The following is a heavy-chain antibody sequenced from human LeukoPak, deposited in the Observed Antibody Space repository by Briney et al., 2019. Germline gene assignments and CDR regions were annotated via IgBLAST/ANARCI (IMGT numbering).Heavy chain of an antibody. CDR2: IRYDGSNK. J-gene: IGHJ4*02. V-gene: IGHV3-30*02. Sequence: TGGSLRLSCAASGFTFSSYGMHWVRQAPGKGLEWVAFIRYDGSNKYYADSVKGRFTISRENSKNTLYLQMNSLRAEDTAVYYCAKEVGFVVVPAANMDYWGQGTLVTVSS. CDR3: AKEVGFVVVPAANMDY. D-gene: IGHD2-2*01. CDR1: GFTFSSYG.